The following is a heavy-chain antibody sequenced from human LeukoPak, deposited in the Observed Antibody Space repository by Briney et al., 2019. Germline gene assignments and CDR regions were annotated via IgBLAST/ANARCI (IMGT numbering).Heavy chain of an antibody. D-gene: IGHD6-19*01. CDR2: ISGSGGST. CDR3: AKGSRLGLTWLALQYDY. Sequence: GGSLRLSCAASGFTFSSYAMSWVRQAPGKGLEWVSAISGSGGSTYYADSVKGRFTISRDNSKNTLYLQMNSLRAEDTAVYYCAKGSRLGLTWLALQYDYWGQGTLVTVSS. V-gene: IGHV3-23*01. CDR1: GFTFSSYA. J-gene: IGHJ4*02.